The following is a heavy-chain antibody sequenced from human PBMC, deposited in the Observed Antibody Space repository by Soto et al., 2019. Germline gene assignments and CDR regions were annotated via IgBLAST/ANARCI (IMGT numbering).Heavy chain of an antibody. D-gene: IGHD3-22*01. Sequence: TSETLSLTCTVSGGSISSYDWSWIRQPPGKGLEWIGYIYYSGSTNYNPSLKSRVTISVDTSKNQFSLKLSSVTAADTAVYYCARRAYYYDSSGYYGHFDYWGQRTLVTVSS. J-gene: IGHJ4*02. CDR1: GGSISSYD. CDR3: ARRAYYYDSSGYYGHFDY. V-gene: IGHV4-59*01. CDR2: IYYSGST.